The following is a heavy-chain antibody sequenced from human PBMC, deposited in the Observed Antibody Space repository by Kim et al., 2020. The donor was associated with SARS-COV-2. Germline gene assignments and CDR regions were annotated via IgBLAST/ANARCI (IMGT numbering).Heavy chain of an antibody. CDR2: IGTAGDT. D-gene: IGHD4-17*01. J-gene: IGHJ6*02. CDR1: GFTFSGYD. CDR3: ARADYGGNYYYYYGMDV. V-gene: IGHV3-13*01. Sequence: GGSLRLSCAASGFTFSGYDMHWVRQATGKGLEWVSAIGTAGDTFYPGSVKGRFTISRENAKNSLYLQMNSLSAGDTAVYYCARADYGGNYYYYYGMDVWGQGTTVTVPS.